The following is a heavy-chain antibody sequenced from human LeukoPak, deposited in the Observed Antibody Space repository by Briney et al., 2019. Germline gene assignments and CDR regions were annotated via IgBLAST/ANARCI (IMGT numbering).Heavy chain of an antibody. D-gene: IGHD1-26*01. Sequence: PSETLSLTCAVSGTSIRSYYWSWIRQPAGKGLEWVGRIYSSGSTDYNPSLKSRVTMSADTSKKYFSLRLSSMTAADTAMYYCARDLMGAGLSGDAFDIWGQGTMVTVSS. CDR2: IYSSGST. CDR3: ARDLMGAGLSGDAFDI. V-gene: IGHV4-4*07. CDR1: GTSIRSYY. J-gene: IGHJ3*02.